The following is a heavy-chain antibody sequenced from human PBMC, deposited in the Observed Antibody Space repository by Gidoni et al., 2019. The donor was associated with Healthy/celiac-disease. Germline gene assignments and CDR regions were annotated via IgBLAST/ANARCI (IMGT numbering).Heavy chain of an antibody. CDR1: GGSFSGYY. CDR3: ARERGYCTNGVCYTSFFWSYYYMDV. CDR2: INHSGST. Sequence: QVQLQQWGAGLLKPSETLSLTCAVYGGSFSGYYWSWIRQPPGKGLEWIGEINHSGSTNYNPSLKSRVTISVDTSKNQFSLKLSSVTAADTAVYYCARERGYCTNGVCYTSFFWSYYYMDVWGKGTTVTVSS. V-gene: IGHV4-34*01. J-gene: IGHJ6*03. D-gene: IGHD2-8*01.